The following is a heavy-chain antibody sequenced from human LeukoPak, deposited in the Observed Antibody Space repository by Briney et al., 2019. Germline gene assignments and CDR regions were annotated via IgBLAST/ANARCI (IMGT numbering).Heavy chain of an antibody. Sequence: PGGSLRLSCAASGFMFSSNWMSWVRLAPGKGLEWVAVISYDGSNKYYADSVKGRFTISRDNSKNTLYLQMNSLRAEDTAVYYCALSGIAATKNYFDYWGQGTLATVSS. CDR3: ALSGIAATKNYFDY. D-gene: IGHD6-13*01. J-gene: IGHJ4*02. V-gene: IGHV3-30-3*01. CDR1: GFMFSSNW. CDR2: ISYDGSNK.